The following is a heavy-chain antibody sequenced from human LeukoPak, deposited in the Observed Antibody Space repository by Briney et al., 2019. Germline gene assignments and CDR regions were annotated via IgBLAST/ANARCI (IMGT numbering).Heavy chain of an antibody. CDR2: ISGSGGST. CDR1: GFTFSSYA. V-gene: IGHV3-23*01. CDR3: AKDSIDSGWSRHYYYYYGMDV. J-gene: IGHJ6*02. D-gene: IGHD6-19*01. Sequence: GGSLRLSYAASGFTFSSYAMSWVRQAPGKGLEWVSAISGSGGSTYYADSVKGRFTISRDNSKNTLYLQMNSLRAEDTAVYYCAKDSIDSGWSRHYYYYYGMDVWGQGTTVTVSS.